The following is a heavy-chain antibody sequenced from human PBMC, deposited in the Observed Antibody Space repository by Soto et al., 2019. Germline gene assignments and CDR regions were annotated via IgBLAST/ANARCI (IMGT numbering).Heavy chain of an antibody. D-gene: IGHD3-10*01. V-gene: IGHV4-34*01. CDR2: TNHRGST. J-gene: IGHJ4*02. Sequence: SVTLSLTCVINGGSFSGYFWTWIRHATGKGLEWIGETNHRGSTNYNPSLTSRVTISVDTSKSQFSMKLSSVTAADTAVYYCSRRGPTYSGSGIHRGFIDCWGQRTLVTVS. CDR1: GGSFSGYF. CDR3: SRRGPTYSGSGIHRGFIDC.